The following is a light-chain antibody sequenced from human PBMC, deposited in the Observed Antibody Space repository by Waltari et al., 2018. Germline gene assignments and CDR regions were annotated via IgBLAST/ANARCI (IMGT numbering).Light chain of an antibody. J-gene: IGKJ1*01. CDR3: QQYYDNPRA. V-gene: IGKV4-1*01. Sequence: DIVMTQSPDSLTLSLGERATINCKSSQSVLFSSDNKNYLAWYQQKPGQPPKVLIDWASTRASGVPERFSVSGSGTDFTLTISSLQREDAAVYYCQQYYDNPRAFGQGPKVDIK. CDR1: QSVLFSSDNKNY. CDR2: WAS.